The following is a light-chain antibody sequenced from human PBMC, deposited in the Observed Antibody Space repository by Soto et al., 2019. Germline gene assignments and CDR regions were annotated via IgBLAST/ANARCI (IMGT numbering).Light chain of an antibody. CDR2: GNS. CDR3: RSYDSSLSGYV. V-gene: IGLV1-40*01. J-gene: IGLJ1*01. CDR1: SSNIGANYD. Sequence: QSVLTQPPSVSGAPGQRVTISCTGSSSNIGANYDVHWYQHLPGTAPKLLIYGNSNRPSGVPDRFSGSKSGTSASLAITGLQAEDEADYYCRSYDSSLSGYVVGTGTKLTVL.